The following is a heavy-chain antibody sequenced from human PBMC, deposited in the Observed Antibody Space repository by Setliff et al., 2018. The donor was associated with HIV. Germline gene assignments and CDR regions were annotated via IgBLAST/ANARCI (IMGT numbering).Heavy chain of an antibody. D-gene: IGHD3-3*01. CDR2: IIPMYNIP. V-gene: IGHV1-18*01. Sequence: ASVKVSCKTSGGTLSNYVITWVRQAPGQGLEWMGMIIPMYNIPAYAQKLQGRVTMTTDTSTSTAYMELGSLRSDDTAVYYCARGYYNFWSGYYDSRFPNPIDAFDIWGQGTMVT. CDR3: ARGYYNFWSGYYDSRFPNPIDAFDI. CDR1: GGTLSNYV. J-gene: IGHJ3*02.